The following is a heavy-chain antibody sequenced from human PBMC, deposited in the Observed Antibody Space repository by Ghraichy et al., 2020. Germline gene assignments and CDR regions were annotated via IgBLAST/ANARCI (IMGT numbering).Heavy chain of an antibody. V-gene: IGHV4-59*01. J-gene: IGHJ4*02. CDR2: IYYGAST. D-gene: IGHD5-18*01. CDR3: ASADTAMVIGA. CDR1: GDFIRRYY. Sequence: ETLSLTCTVSGDFIRRYYWSWIRQPPGKGLEWIGYIYYGASTKYNPSLKSRVTISVDTSKNQFSLKLSSVTAADTAVYYCASADTAMVIGAWGQGTLVTVSS.